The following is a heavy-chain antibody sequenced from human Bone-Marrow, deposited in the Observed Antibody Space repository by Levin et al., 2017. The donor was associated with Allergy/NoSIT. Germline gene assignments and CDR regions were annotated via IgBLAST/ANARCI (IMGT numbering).Heavy chain of an antibody. CDR3: ARQPGITVTGMVKDD. Sequence: GESLKISCKGSGYIFTDFWIGWVRQMPGKGLEWMGIIDFDDSETRYSPSFQGQVTISADKSITTAYLQWSSLRASDTAMYYCARQPGITVTGMVKDDWGQGTLVTVSS. J-gene: IGHJ4*02. V-gene: IGHV5-51*01. CDR1: GYIFTDFW. D-gene: IGHD6-19*01. CDR2: IDFDDSET.